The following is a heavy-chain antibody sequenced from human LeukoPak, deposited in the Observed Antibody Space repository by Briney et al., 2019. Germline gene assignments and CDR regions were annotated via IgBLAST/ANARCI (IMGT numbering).Heavy chain of an antibody. D-gene: IGHD3-22*01. CDR2: INPNSGGT. J-gene: IGHJ4*02. Sequence: ASVKVSCKASGYTFTGYYMHWVRQAPGQGLEWMGWINPNSGGTNYAQKFQGRVTMTRDTSTSTAYMELRSLRSDDTAVYYCARSPYYYDSSGYYVFDYWGQGTLVTVSS. CDR1: GYTFTGYY. CDR3: ARSPYYYDSSGYYVFDY. V-gene: IGHV1-2*02.